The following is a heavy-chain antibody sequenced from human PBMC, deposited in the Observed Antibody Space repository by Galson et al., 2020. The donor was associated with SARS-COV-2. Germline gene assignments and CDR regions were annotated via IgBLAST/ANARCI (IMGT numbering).Heavy chain of an antibody. CDR1: GFTFSSYG. CDR2: ISYDGSNK. CDR3: ARDSSGGYGFTFDY. V-gene: IGHV3-30*19. J-gene: IGHJ4*02. D-gene: IGHD5-18*01. Sequence: GESLKISCAASGFTFSSYGMHWVRQAPGKGLEWVAVISYDGSNKYYADSVKGRFTISRDNSKNTLYLQMNSLRAEDTAVYYCARDSSGGYGFTFDYWGQGTLVTVSS.